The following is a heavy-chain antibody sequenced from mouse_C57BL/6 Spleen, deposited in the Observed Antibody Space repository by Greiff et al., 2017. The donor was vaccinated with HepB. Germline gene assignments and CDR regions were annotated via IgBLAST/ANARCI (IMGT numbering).Heavy chain of an antibody. CDR1: GYTFTSYW. CDR2: IDPSDSYT. D-gene: IGHD2-4*01. J-gene: IGHJ1*03. V-gene: IGHV1-69*01. CDR3: ARGYYDYDKGDWYFDV. Sequence: QVQLQQPGAELVMPGASVKLSCKASGYTFTSYWMHWVKQRPGQGLEWIGEIDPSDSYTNYNQKFKGKSTLTVDKSSSTAYMQLSSLTSEDSAVYYCARGYYDYDKGDWYFDVWGTGTTVTVSS.